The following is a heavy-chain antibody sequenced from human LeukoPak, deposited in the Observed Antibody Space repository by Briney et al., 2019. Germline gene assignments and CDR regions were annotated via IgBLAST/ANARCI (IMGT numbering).Heavy chain of an antibody. CDR1: GGSISSYY. J-gene: IGHJ4*02. CDR3: ASYRYDSSGYYHVY. Sequence: PSETLSLTCTVSGGSISSYYWSWIRQPAGKGLEWIGRIYTSGSTNYNPSLKSRVTMSVDTSKNQFSLKLSSVTAADTAVYYCASYRYDSSGYYHVYWGQGTLVTVSS. CDR2: IYTSGST. V-gene: IGHV4-4*07. D-gene: IGHD3-22*01.